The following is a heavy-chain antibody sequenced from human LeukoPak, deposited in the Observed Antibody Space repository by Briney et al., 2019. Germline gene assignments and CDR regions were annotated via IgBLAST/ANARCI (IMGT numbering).Heavy chain of an antibody. D-gene: IGHD3-16*02. CDR3: ARANVPRDYAWGSYRYSSWFDP. CDR2: IYTSGST. Sequence: PSETLSLTCTVSGGSISSYYWSWIRQPAGKGLEWIGRIYTSGSTNYNPSLKSRVTMSVDTSKNQFSLKLSSVTAADTAVYYCARANVPRDYAWGSYRYSSWFDPWGQGTLVTVSS. CDR1: GGSISSYY. V-gene: IGHV4-4*07. J-gene: IGHJ5*02.